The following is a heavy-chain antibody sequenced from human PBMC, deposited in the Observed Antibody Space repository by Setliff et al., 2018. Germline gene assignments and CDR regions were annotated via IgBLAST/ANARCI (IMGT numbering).Heavy chain of an antibody. CDR2: ITHSGNT. CDR1: GDFFTGHY. D-gene: IGHD3-3*02. Sequence: SETLSLTCAVFGDFFTGHYWSWIRQSPGKGLEWIAEITHSGNTNYNPSPSLRSRVTVLVDTSKNQVSLKVNSVTAADTAIYYCARQFRMGTLAGGPPESWGPGTLVTVSS. CDR3: ARQFRMGTLAGGPPES. V-gene: IGHV4-34*01. J-gene: IGHJ5*02.